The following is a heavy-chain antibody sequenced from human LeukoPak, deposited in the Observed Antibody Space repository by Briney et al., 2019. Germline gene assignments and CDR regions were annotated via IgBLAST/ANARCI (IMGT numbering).Heavy chain of an antibody. V-gene: IGHV3-23*01. J-gene: IGHJ4*02. Sequence: PGGSLRLSCAASGFNFSSFGVNWVRQGPGKGLEWVSGISFIISTWSADSVKGRFTISRDNSKNTLYLQMNSLRAEDTAVYYCARDRSDVDIVVVPAPPEVDYWGQGTLVTVSS. CDR3: ARDRSDVDIVVVPAPPEVDY. D-gene: IGHD2-2*01. CDR2: ISFIIST. CDR1: GFNFSSFG.